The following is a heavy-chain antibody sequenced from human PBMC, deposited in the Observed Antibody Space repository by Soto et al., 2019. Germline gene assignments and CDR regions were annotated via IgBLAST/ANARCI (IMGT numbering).Heavy chain of an antibody. Sequence: GGSLRLSCAASGFTFNNYAMNWVRQAPGKGLEWVSAIGRGGESTYYAESVKGRFTISRDDSKNTVDLQMSSLKAEDTAIYYCAKRSSSGWYDYFDYWGQGTLVTVSS. CDR1: GFTFNNYA. CDR3: AKRSSSGWYDYFDY. CDR2: IGRGGEST. J-gene: IGHJ4*02. D-gene: IGHD6-19*01. V-gene: IGHV3-23*01.